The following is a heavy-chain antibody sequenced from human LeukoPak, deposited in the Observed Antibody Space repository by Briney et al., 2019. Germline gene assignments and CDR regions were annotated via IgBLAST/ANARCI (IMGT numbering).Heavy chain of an antibody. D-gene: IGHD3-10*01. J-gene: IGHJ5*02. CDR3: ARGGSGSYFSWLDP. V-gene: IGHV4-39*07. Sequence: PSETLSLTCTVSGGSISSSSYYWGWIRQPPGKGLEWIGSIYYSGSTYYNPSLKSRVTISVDTSKNQFSLKLSSVTAADTAVYYCARGGSGSYFSWLDPWGQGTLVTVSS. CDR1: GGSISSSSYY. CDR2: IYYSGST.